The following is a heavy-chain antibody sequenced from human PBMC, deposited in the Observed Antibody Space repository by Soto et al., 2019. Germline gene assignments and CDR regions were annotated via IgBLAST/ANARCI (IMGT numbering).Heavy chain of an antibody. J-gene: IGHJ4*02. CDR1: GGSISSGGYS. D-gene: IGHD2-15*01. CDR3: ARAYCSGGSCYSGALHFDY. Sequence: SETLSLTCAVSGGSISSGGYSWSWIRQPPGKGLEWIGYIYHSGSTYYNPSLKSRVTISVDRSKNQFSLKLSSVTAADTAVYYCARAYCSGGSCYSGALHFDYWGQGTLVTVSS. V-gene: IGHV4-30-2*01. CDR2: IYHSGST.